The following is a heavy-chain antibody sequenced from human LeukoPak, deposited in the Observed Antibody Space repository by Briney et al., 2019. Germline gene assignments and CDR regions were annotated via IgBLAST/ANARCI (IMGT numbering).Heavy chain of an antibody. CDR2: ITSSSGYI. Sequence: PGGSLRLSCAASGFTFSSFSMNWVRQAPGKGLEWVSYITSSSGYIYYADSLKGRFTISRDNAKNSLYLQMNSLRAEDTAVYYCARGVGSGSYFDYWGQGTLVTVSS. V-gene: IGHV3-21*01. CDR1: GFTFSSFS. J-gene: IGHJ4*02. D-gene: IGHD6-19*01. CDR3: ARGVGSGSYFDY.